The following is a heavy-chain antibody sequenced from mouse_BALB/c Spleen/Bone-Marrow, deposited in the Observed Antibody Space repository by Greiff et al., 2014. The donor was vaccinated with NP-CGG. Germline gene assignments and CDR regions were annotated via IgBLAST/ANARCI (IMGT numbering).Heavy chain of an antibody. V-gene: IGHV5-6-3*01. CDR3: ARVWYFDY. J-gene: IGHJ2*03. Sequence: EVKLVESGGGLVQPGGSLKLSCAASGFTFSSYGMSWVRQTPDKRLEWVATINSNGGSTYYPDSVKGRFTISRDNAKNTLYLQMSSLKSEDTAMYYCARVWYFDYWGQGTSLTVSS. CDR1: GFTFSSYG. CDR2: INSNGGST.